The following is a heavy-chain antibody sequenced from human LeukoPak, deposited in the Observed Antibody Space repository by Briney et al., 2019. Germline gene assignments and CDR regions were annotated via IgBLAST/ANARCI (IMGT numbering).Heavy chain of an antibody. V-gene: IGHV3-23*01. CDR1: GFTFSSYA. J-gene: IGHJ4*02. CDR3: AKDRANIEPVSHFDS. Sequence: GGSLRLSCAASGFTFSSYAMGWVRQAPGKGLEWLSTISGSGDTTCYADSVKGRFTISRDESKNTLYLQMHGLRAEDTAVYYCAKDRANIEPVSHFDSWGQGTLVTVSS. D-gene: IGHD2-2*01. CDR2: ISGSGDTT.